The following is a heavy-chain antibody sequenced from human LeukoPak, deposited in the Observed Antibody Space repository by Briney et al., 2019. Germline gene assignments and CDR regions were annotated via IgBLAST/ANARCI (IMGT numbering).Heavy chain of an antibody. Sequence: GGPLRLSCAASGFTFSSYGMHWVRQAPGKGLEWVAVIWYDGSNKYYADSVKGRFTISRDNSKNTLYLQMNSLRAEDTAVYYCARDTSTYYYESSGYYYDYWGQGTLVTVSS. D-gene: IGHD3-22*01. CDR1: GFTFSSYG. V-gene: IGHV3-33*01. J-gene: IGHJ4*02. CDR2: IWYDGSNK. CDR3: ARDTSTYYYESSGYYYDY.